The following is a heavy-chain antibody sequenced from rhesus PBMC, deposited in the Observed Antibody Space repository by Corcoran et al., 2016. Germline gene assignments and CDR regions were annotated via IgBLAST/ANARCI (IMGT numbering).Heavy chain of an antibody. J-gene: IGHJ6*01. CDR2: RKSSGST. V-gene: IGHV4-160*01. Sequence: QLQLQESGPGLVKPSETLSLTCAVSGGSISGYWWSWIRQPPGKGLEWFGRRKSSGSTASHPSHKSRVTISRDTSKNQFSLKLSSVTAADTAVYYCAREGEYCTGSGCYYGLDSWGQGVVVTVSS. CDR1: GGSISGYW. CDR3: AREGEYCTGSGCYYGLDS. D-gene: IGHD2-21*01.